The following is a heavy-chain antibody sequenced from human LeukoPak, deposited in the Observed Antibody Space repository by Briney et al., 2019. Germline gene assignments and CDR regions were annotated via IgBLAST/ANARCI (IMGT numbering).Heavy chain of an antibody. J-gene: IGHJ5*01. CDR3: VRGAARITNFRVVNMEGSEDNWFDS. Sequence: LETLSLSCTVSGGSISSSSYNWGWIRQPPGKGLEGIGSIYYSGSTYYNPSLKSRVTISIDTSKNQFSLKLDSVTAADTAVYYCVRGAARITNFRVVNMEGSEDNWFDSWGQGTMVTVSS. V-gene: IGHV4-39*01. CDR1: GGSISSSSYN. CDR2: IYYSGST. D-gene: IGHD3-3*01.